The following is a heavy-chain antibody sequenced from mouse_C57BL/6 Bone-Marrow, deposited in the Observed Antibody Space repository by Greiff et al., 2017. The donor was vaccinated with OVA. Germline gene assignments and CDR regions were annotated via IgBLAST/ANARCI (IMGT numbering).Heavy chain of an antibody. D-gene: IGHD2-1*01. CDR2: ISYDGSN. J-gene: IGHJ4*01. V-gene: IGHV3-6*01. CDR3: ASAYGNRLRFYAMDY. CDR1: GYSITSGYF. Sequence: VKLQESGPGLVKPSQSLSLTCSVTGYSITSGYFWYWVRQFPGNKLEWMGYISYDGSNNYNPSLKNRISITRDTSKNQFFLKLNSLTTEDTATYYCASAYGNRLRFYAMDYWGQGTSVTVSS.